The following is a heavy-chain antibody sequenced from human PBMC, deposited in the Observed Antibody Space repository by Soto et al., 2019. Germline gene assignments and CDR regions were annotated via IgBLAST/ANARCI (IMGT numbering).Heavy chain of an antibody. D-gene: IGHD1-26*01. CDR3: ARVVDGPGHFDY. CDR1: GGSISSGDYY. CDR2: IYYSGST. J-gene: IGHJ4*02. Sequence: QVQLQESGPGLVKPSQTLSLTCTVSGGSISSGDYYWSWIRQPPGTGLEWIGYIYYSGSTYYNPSLKSRVTISVDTSKNQFSQKLSSATAADTAVYYCARVVDGPGHFDYWGQGTLVTVSS. V-gene: IGHV4-30-4*01.